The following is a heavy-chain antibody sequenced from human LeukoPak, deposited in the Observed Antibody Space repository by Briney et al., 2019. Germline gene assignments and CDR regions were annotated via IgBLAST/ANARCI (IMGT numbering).Heavy chain of an antibody. CDR3: ARDRYSGSYPLDY. Sequence: GGSLRLSCAASGFTVSDYYMSWVRQAPGKGLEWGSYISSSGSIIYYADSVNGRFTISRDNAKNSLYLQMNSLRAEDAAVYYCARDRYSGSYPLDYWGQGTLVTVSS. CDR2: ISSSGSII. J-gene: IGHJ4*02. CDR1: GFTVSDYY. V-gene: IGHV3-11*01. D-gene: IGHD1-26*01.